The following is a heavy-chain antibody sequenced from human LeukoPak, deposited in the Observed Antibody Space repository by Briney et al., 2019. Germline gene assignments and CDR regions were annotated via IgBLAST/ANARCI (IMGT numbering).Heavy chain of an antibody. V-gene: IGHV4-59*08. CDR2: IYYSGST. D-gene: IGHD5-24*01. CDR1: GGSFSGYY. CDR3: ARGARAGYNLEPFDY. Sequence: SETLSLTCAVYGGSFSGYYWSWIRQPPGKGLEWIGYIYYSGSTKYNPSLKSRVTISVDTSKNQFSLKLSSVTAADTAVYYCARGARAGYNLEPFDYWGQGTLVTVSS. J-gene: IGHJ4*02.